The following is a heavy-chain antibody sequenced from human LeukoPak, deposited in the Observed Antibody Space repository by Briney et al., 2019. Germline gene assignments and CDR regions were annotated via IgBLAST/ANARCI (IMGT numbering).Heavy chain of an antibody. CDR1: GYSFTSYW. J-gene: IGHJ6*02. V-gene: IGHV5-10-1*01. CDR2: IDPSDSYT. CDR3: ARDIAAAGIIYYGMDV. Sequence: GESLRISCKGSGYSFTSYWISWVRQMPGKGLEWMGRIDPSDSYTNYSPSFQGHVTISADKSVSTAYLQWSSLKASDTAMYYCARDIAAAGIIYYGMDVWGQGTTVTASS. D-gene: IGHD6-13*01.